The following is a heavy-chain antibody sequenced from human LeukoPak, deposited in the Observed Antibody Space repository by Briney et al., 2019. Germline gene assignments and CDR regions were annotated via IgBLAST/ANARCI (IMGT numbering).Heavy chain of an antibody. D-gene: IGHD3-22*01. CDR1: GGTFSSYA. V-gene: IGHV1-69*13. CDR3: ARAYYDSSGYSPH. Sequence: SVKVSCKASGGTFSSYAISWVRQGPGQGLEWMGGVIPIFGTANYAQKFQGRVTITADESTSTAYMELSSLRSEDTAVYYCARAYYDSSGYSPHWGQGTLVTVSS. CDR2: VIPIFGTA. J-gene: IGHJ4*02.